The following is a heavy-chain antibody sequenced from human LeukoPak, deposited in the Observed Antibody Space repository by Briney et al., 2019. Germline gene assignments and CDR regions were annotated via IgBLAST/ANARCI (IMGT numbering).Heavy chain of an antibody. CDR3: AKDTWQFAPDYYYYMDV. Sequence: GGSLRLSCAASGFTFSHYAMHWVRQAPGKGLEWVAFIRYDGSNKYYADSVKGRFTISRDNSKNTLYLQMNSLRAEDTALYYCAKDTWQFAPDYYYYMDVWGKGTTVTISS. CDR1: GFTFSHYA. D-gene: IGHD2-21*01. CDR2: IRYDGSNK. V-gene: IGHV3-30*02. J-gene: IGHJ6*03.